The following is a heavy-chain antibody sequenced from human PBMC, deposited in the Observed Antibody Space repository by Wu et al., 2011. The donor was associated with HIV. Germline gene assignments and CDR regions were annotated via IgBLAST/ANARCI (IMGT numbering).Heavy chain of an antibody. J-gene: IGHJ4*02. CDR1: GGARSSYG. CDR2: IIPXFGTA. V-gene: IGHV1-69*14. Sequence: QVQLAQSAAEVKKPGSSVKVSCQTSGGARSSYGFNWVRQAPGQGLEWMGGIIPXFGTAKYAQKFQGRVTITADKSTSTAYMELSSLTSEDTAVYYCARDLGGDEDYWGQGTLVTVSS. CDR3: ARDLGGDEDY. D-gene: IGHD2-21*01.